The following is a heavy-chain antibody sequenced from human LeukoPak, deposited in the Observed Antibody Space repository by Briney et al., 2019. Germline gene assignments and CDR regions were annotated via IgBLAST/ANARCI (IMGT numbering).Heavy chain of an antibody. V-gene: IGHV4-34*01. CDR2: INHSGST. CDR1: GGSLSGYY. D-gene: IGHD2-2*02. J-gene: IGHJ6*03. CDR3: ARGRYRYYYYYYMDV. Sequence: SETLSLTCALYGGSLSGYYWSWTRQPPGKGREWIGEINHSGSTNYNTSLKSRVTISVDTSKNEYSLKLSSVTAADTAVYYCARGRYRYYYYYYMDVWGKGTTVTVSS.